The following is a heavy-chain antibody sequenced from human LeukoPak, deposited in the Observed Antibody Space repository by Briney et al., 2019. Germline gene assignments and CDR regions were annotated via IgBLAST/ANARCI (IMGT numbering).Heavy chain of an antibody. Sequence: ASVKVSCTASGGSFRNYVITWVRQAPGQGLEWMGEIPPLFGTPNYAQRLQGRASIAADESTSTAYMELSSLRSEDTAIYYCATDSGNHSGHAFDIWGPGTRVIVSS. V-gene: IGHV1-69*01. D-gene: IGHD5-12*01. CDR3: ATDSGNHSGHAFDI. J-gene: IGHJ3*02. CDR1: GGSFRNYV. CDR2: IPPLFGTP.